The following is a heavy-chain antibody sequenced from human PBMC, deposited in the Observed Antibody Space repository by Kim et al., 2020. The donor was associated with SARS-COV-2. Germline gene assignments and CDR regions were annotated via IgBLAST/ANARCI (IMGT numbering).Heavy chain of an antibody. D-gene: IGHD6-19*01. Sequence: SETLSLTCTVSGGSISSSSYYWGWIRQPPGKGLEWIGSIYYSGSTYYNPSLKSRVTISVDTSKNQFSLKLSSVTAADTAVYYCARDERAVAGRIRNWFDPWGQGTLVTVSS. J-gene: IGHJ5*02. CDR3: ARDERAVAGRIRNWFDP. V-gene: IGHV4-39*07. CDR1: GGSISSSSYY. CDR2: IYYSGST.